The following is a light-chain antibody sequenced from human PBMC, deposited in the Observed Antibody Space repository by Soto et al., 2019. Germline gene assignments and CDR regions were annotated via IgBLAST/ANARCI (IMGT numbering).Light chain of an antibody. CDR3: ASYTRSTTLV. V-gene: IGLV2-14*01. CDR1: ISDIGGDNF. Sequence: QSALTQPASVSGSPGQSITISCTGTISDIGGDNFISWYQHHPGKAPKLVIYDVNNRPSGISYRFSGSKSGNTASLTISGLQAEDEGDYYCASYTRSTTLVFGGGTKLTVL. J-gene: IGLJ2*01. CDR2: DVN.